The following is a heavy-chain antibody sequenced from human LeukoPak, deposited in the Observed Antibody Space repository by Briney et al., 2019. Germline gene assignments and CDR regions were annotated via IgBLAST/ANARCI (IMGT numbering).Heavy chain of an antibody. J-gene: IGHJ4*02. Sequence: GESLKIPCKGSGYSFTSYWIGWVRQMPGKGLEWMGIIYPGDSDTRYSPSFQGQVTISADKSISTAYLQWSSLKASDTAMYYCARQDHDYGDYGGFFYWGQGTLVTVSS. D-gene: IGHD4-17*01. CDR2: IYPGDSDT. V-gene: IGHV5-51*01. CDR1: GYSFTSYW. CDR3: ARQDHDYGDYGGFFY.